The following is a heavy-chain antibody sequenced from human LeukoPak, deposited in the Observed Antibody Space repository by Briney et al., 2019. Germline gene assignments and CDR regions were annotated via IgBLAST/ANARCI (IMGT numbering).Heavy chain of an antibody. CDR3: AKDMMGGYSYGVRRAFDI. CDR1: GFTFDDYT. Sequence: GGSLRLSCAASGFTFDDYTMHWVRQAPGKGLEWVSLISCDGGSTYYADSVKGRFTISRDNSKNSLYLQMNSLRTEDTALYYCAKDMMGGYSYGVRRAFDIWGQGTMVTVSS. CDR2: ISCDGGST. V-gene: IGHV3-43*01. D-gene: IGHD5-18*01. J-gene: IGHJ3*02.